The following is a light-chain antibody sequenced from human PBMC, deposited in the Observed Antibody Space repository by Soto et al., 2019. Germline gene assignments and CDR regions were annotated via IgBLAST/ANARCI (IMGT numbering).Light chain of an antibody. Sequence: QSALTQAPSASETPGQRVTISCSGGSSNIGRNTVNWYQQLPGTAPKLLIYSNNRRPSGVPDRFSGSKSGTSASLAFSGLQSEDEADYYCAAWDDSLTDYVFGTGTKVTVL. CDR3: AAWDDSLTDYV. V-gene: IGLV1-44*01. CDR2: SNN. J-gene: IGLJ1*01. CDR1: SSNIGRNT.